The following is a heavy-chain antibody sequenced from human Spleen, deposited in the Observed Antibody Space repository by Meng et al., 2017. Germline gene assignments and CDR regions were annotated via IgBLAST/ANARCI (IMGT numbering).Heavy chain of an antibody. V-gene: IGHV1-46*03. D-gene: IGHD4-11*01. Sequence: QVQLVQSGAEVKKPGASVKVSCKASGYTFINYGVVWVRQAPGQGPEWMGTINPSGGSTTYAQKFQGRVTMTRDTSTSTVYMEQSRLTPEDSAVYYCGRVSSGDSNYVDYWGQGTLVTVSS. CDR2: INPSGGST. CDR1: GYTFINYG. CDR3: GRVSSGDSNYVDY. J-gene: IGHJ4*02.